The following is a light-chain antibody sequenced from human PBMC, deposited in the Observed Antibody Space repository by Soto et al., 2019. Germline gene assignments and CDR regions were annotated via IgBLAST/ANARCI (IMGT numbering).Light chain of an antibody. Sequence: EIVLTQSPGTLSLSPGERATLSCRASQSVSSSYLAWYQQKPGQAPRLLIYGSSSRATGIPDRFIGSGSGTDFTLTISRLEPEDFAVYYCQQYSGSPGFTFGPGTKVDIK. CDR2: GSS. CDR3: QQYSGSPGFT. J-gene: IGKJ3*01. CDR1: QSVSSSY. V-gene: IGKV3-20*01.